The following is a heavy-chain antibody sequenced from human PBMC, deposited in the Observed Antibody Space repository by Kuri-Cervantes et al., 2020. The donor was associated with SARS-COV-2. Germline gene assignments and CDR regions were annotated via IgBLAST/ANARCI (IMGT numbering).Heavy chain of an antibody. J-gene: IGHJ6*02. Sequence: SVKVSCKASGGTFSSYTISWVRQAPGQGLEWMGRIIPILGIANYAQKFQGRVTITADKSTSTAYMELSSLRSEDTAVYYCARDGGVAAAGQYYYYGMDVWGQGTTVTVSS. V-gene: IGHV1-69*04. CDR1: GGTFSSYT. CDR3: ARDGGVAAAGQYYYYGMDV. D-gene: IGHD6-13*01. CDR2: IIPILGIA.